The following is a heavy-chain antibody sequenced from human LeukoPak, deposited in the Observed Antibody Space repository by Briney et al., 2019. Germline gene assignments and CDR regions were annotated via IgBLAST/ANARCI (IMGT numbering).Heavy chain of an antibody. Sequence: SETLSLTCTVSGGSISGYYWSWIRQPPGKGLEWIGYIFYSGSTTYNPSLKSRDTISQDTSKNQASLMLSSVTAADTAVYYCARALQNYYYGVDVWGQGTSVTVSS. CDR3: ARALQNYYYGVDV. CDR1: GGSISGYY. CDR2: IFYSGST. J-gene: IGHJ6*02. V-gene: IGHV4-59*01.